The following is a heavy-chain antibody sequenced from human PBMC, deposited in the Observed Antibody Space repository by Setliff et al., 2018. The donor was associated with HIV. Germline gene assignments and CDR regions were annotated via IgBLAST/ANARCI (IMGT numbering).Heavy chain of an antibody. V-gene: IGHV4-4*02. CDR2: TYHNGAT. CDR3: ASGTGLIYHASSGNRGYFDF. CDR1: GDSISSDHW. D-gene: IGHD3-22*01. Sequence: NPSETLSLTCAVSGDSISSDHWWSWVRQPPGKGLEWIGETYHNGATSYNPSLASRVTISMDKSKNQLSLRLISVTAADTAVYYCASGTGLIYHASSGNRGYFDFWGQGTLVTVSS. J-gene: IGHJ4*02.